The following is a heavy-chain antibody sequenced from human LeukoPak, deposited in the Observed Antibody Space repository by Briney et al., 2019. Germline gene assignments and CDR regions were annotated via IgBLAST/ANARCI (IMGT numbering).Heavy chain of an antibody. CDR2: IYPGDSDT. J-gene: IGHJ4*02. V-gene: IGHV5-51*01. CDR1: GYRFTSYW. Sequence: GESLKISCKGSGYRFTSYWIGWVRQMPGKGLGWMGIIYPGDSDTRYGPSFQGQVTISADKSISTAYLQLNSLKASDTAMYYCATHSGSYSCYFDYWGQGTLVTVSS. CDR3: ATHSGSYSCYFDY. D-gene: IGHD1-26*01.